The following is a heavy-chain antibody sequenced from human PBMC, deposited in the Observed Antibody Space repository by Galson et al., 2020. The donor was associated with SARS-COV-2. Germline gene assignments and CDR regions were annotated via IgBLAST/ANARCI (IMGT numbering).Heavy chain of an antibody. CDR2: INHSGST. CDR3: ARASWSTWYFDL. J-gene: IGHJ2*01. D-gene: IGHD6-13*01. Sequence: SQASETLSLTFAVYGGSFSGYYWSWIRQPPGKGLEWIGEINHSGSTNYNPSLKSRVTISVDTSKNQFSLKLSSVTAADTAVYYCARASWSTWYFDLWGRGTLVTVSS. V-gene: IGHV4-34*01. CDR1: GGSFSGYY.